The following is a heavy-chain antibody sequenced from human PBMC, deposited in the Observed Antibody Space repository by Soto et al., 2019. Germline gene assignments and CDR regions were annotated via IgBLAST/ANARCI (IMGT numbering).Heavy chain of an antibody. CDR2: ISYDGSNK. V-gene: IGHV3-30-3*01. CDR1: GFTFSSYA. J-gene: IGHJ4*02. D-gene: IGHD5-18*01. Sequence: LRLSCAASGFTFSSYAMHWVRQAPGKGLEWVAVISYDGSNKYYADPVKRRFTISRDNSKNTLYLQMNSLRAEDTAVYYCARDPRYSYGYFFGYWGQGTLVTVSS. CDR3: ARDPRYSYGYFFGY.